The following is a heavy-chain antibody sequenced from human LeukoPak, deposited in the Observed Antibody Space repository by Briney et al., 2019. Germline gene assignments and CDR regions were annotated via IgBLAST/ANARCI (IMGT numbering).Heavy chain of an antibody. CDR2: INHSGST. J-gene: IGHJ6*02. CDR1: GGSFSGYY. D-gene: IGHD5-12*01. CDR3: ARGPIRDSGYDPDSDYYYYYGMDV. V-gene: IGHV4-34*01. Sequence: SETLSLTCAVYGGSFSGYYWSWIPQPPGKGLEWIGEINHSGSTNYNPSLKSRVTISVDTSKNQFSLKLSSVTAADTAVYYCARGPIRDSGYDPDSDYYYYYGMDVWGQGTTVTVSS.